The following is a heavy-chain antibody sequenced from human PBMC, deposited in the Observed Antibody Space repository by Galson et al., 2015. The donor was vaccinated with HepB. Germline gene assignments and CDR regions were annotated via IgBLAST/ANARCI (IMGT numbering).Heavy chain of an antibody. D-gene: IGHD1-26*01. Sequence: QSGAEVKKPGESLKTSCKASGGTFSSYAISWVRQAPGQGLEWMGGIIPIFGTANYAQKFQGRVTITADESTSTAYMELSSLRSEDTAVYYCASSTNYSPTTMYYFDYWGQETLVTVSS. CDR1: GGTFSSYA. J-gene: IGHJ4*02. CDR3: ASSTNYSPTTMYYFDY. V-gene: IGHV1-69*01. CDR2: IIPIFGTA.